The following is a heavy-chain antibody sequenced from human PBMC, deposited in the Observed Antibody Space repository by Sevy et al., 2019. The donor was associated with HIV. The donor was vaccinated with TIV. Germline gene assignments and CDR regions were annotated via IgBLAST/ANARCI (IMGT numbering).Heavy chain of an antibody. J-gene: IGHJ4*02. CDR1: GLTFSTYG. CDR3: AKDQGGYNYAPGY. V-gene: IGHV3-30*18. D-gene: IGHD5-18*01. Sequence: GGSLRLSCAASGLTFSTYGMHWVRQAPGKGLEWVAVISYEGNIQYYADSVKGRLTVSRDNSKNTLYLQMNSLRAEDSAVYYCAKDQGGYNYAPGYWGQGTLVTVSS. CDR2: ISYEGNIQ.